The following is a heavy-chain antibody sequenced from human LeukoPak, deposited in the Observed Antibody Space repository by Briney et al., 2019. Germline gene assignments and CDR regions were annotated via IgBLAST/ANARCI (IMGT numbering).Heavy chain of an antibody. CDR1: GYTFTGYY. V-gene: IGHV1-2*06. J-gene: IGHJ6*02. CDR3: ARDRYDYSNYYYYGMDV. Sequence: GASVKVSCKASGYTFTGYYMHWVRQAPGQGLEWMGRINPNSGGTNYAQKFQGRVTMTRDTSIRTAYMELSRLRSDDTAVYYCARDRYDYSNYYYYGMDVWGQGTTVTVSS. D-gene: IGHD4-11*01. CDR2: INPNSGGT.